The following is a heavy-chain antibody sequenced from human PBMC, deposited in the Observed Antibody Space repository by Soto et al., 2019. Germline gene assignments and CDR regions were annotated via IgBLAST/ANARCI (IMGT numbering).Heavy chain of an antibody. CDR1: GFSLSTSGVG. Sequence: QITLKESGPTLVKPTQTLTLTCTFSGFSLSTSGVGVGWIRQPPGKAPEWLALIYWDDDKRYSPSLKSRLTITKDTSKNQVVLTMTNMDPVDTATYYCAHTTRAYYDFWSGGGQYYFDYWGQGTLVTVSS. D-gene: IGHD3-3*01. CDR2: IYWDDDK. CDR3: AHTTRAYYDFWSGGGQYYFDY. V-gene: IGHV2-5*02. J-gene: IGHJ4*02.